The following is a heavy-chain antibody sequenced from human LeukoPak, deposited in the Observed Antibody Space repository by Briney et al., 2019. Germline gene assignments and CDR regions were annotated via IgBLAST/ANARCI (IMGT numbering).Heavy chain of an antibody. CDR2: ISYDGRDK. J-gene: IGHJ1*01. V-gene: IGHV3-30*18. CDR3: AKDWTTAATPLH. Sequence: GGSLRLSCAASGFTFSSYGMHWVRQAPGKGLEWVAVISYDGRDKYYADSVKGRFTISRDNSRNTLYLQMNSLRAEDTAVYYCAKDWTTAATPLHWGQGTLVTVSS. CDR1: GFTFSSYG. D-gene: IGHD4-23*01.